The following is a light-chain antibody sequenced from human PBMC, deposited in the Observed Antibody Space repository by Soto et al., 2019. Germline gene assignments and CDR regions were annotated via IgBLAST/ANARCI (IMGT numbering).Light chain of an antibody. CDR1: SSDVCGYNY. J-gene: IGLJ1*01. CDR3: SALAVSNNCGV. CDR2: EVS. V-gene: IGLV2-8*01. Sequence: QSVLTQPPSASGSPGQSVTISCTGTSSDVCGYNYVSWCQQHPGKAPKLMIYEVSKRPSGVPDRFSGAKSGNTASLTVSGLQAEEESDYYCSALAVSNNCGVFATWTKVIVL.